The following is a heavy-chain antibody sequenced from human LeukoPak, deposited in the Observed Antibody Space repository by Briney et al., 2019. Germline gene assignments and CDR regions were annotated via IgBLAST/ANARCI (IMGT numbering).Heavy chain of an antibody. D-gene: IGHD2-8*01. CDR2: IYSSGST. J-gene: IGHJ4*02. V-gene: IGHV4-61*02. Sequence: PSQTLSLTCTVSGGFISSGNYYWSWIRQPAGKGLEWIGRIYSSGSTNYNPSLKSRVTISVDTSKNQFSLKLSSVTAADTAVYYSAREGIELRRPYDYWGQGTLVTVSS. CDR3: AREGIELRRPYDY. CDR1: GGFISSGNYY.